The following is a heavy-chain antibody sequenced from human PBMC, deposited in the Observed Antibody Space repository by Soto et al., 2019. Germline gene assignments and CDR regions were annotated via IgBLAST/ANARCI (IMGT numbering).Heavy chain of an antibody. Sequence: PSEPLSLTCPVSGGSISSGSYYWGWIRQPPGKGLEWIGSIYYSGSTYYNPSLKSRVTISVDTSKNQFSLKLSSVTAADTAVYYCARRGIAVDYWGQGTLVTVSS. CDR2: IYYSGST. V-gene: IGHV4-39*01. CDR1: GGSISSGSYY. CDR3: ARRGIAVDY. D-gene: IGHD6-19*01. J-gene: IGHJ4*02.